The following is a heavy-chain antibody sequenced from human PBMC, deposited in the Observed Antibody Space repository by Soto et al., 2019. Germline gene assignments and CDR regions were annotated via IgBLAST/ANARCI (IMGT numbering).Heavy chain of an antibody. Sequence: WGSLRLSCAASGFTFSSYSMNWVRQAPGQGLERVSYTSSGSATVYYADSVKGRFTISRDNAKNSLYLQMSSLREEDTAVYYCARDSASYSSSSGSYWYFDLWGRGTLVTVSS. V-gene: IGHV3-48*02. CDR2: TSSGSATV. CDR1: GFTFSSYS. CDR3: ARDSASYSSSSGSYWYFDL. D-gene: IGHD6-6*01. J-gene: IGHJ2*01.